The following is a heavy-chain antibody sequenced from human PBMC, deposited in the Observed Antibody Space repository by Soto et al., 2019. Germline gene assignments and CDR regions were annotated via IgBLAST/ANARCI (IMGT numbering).Heavy chain of an antibody. Sequence: QVQLVESGGGVVQPGRSLRLSCAASGFTFSGYVMHWVRQAPGKGLEWVSLISRGGSDKYYSDSVKGRFTISRDNSKNTVTLHLNSLRPEDTAIYYCAKDDTNGGVGYLDSWGQGTLVTVSS. CDR3: AKDDTNGGVGYLDS. J-gene: IGHJ4*02. V-gene: IGHV3-30*18. D-gene: IGHD2-2*01. CDR1: GFTFSGYV. CDR2: ISRGGSDK.